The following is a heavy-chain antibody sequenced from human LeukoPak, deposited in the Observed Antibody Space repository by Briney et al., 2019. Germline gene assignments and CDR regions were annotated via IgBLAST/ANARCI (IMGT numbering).Heavy chain of an antibody. D-gene: IGHD4-17*01. CDR1: GGSISSYY. Sequence: SETLSLTCTVSGGSISSYYWSWIRQPPGKGLEWIGYIYYSGSTNYNPSIKSRVTISVDTSKNQFSLKLSSVTAADTAVYYCASEVAVTTSGDAFDIWGQGTMVTVSS. CDR2: IYYSGST. J-gene: IGHJ3*02. CDR3: ASEVAVTTSGDAFDI. V-gene: IGHV4-59*01.